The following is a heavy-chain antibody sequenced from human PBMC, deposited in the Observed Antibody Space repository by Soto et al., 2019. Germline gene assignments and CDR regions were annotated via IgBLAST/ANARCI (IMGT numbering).Heavy chain of an antibody. V-gene: IGHV4-59*04. D-gene: IGHD3-3*01. CDR1: GGSISSYY. CDR2: INHTGGT. CDR3: ATRITVFGLLIPPFDP. J-gene: IGHJ5*02. Sequence: SETLSLTCTVSGGSISSYYWSWIRQPAGKGLEWIGEINHTGGTHYNPSLKSRVTMSVDTSKNQFSLRLSSVTAADTAIYYCATRITVFGLLIPPFDPWGQGTQVTVSS.